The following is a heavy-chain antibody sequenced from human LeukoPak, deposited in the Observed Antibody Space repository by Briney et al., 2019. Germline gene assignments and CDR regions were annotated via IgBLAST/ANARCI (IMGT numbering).Heavy chain of an antibody. Sequence: ASVKVSCKASGYTFTSYYMHWVRQAPGQGLGWMGIINPSGGSTSYAQKFQGRVTMTRDTSTSTVYMELSSLRSEDTAVYYCARDSYYYDSSGYCYGGYWGQGTLVTVPS. D-gene: IGHD3-22*01. J-gene: IGHJ4*02. CDR3: ARDSYYYDSSGYCYGGY. CDR1: GYTFTSYY. V-gene: IGHV1-46*01. CDR2: INPSGGST.